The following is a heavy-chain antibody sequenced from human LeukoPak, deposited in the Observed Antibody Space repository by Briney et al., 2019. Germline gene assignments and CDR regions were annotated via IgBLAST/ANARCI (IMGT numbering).Heavy chain of an antibody. CDR3: AKDISPGYSYGYSAFDI. CDR2: ISWNSGTI. V-gene: IGHV3-9*01. J-gene: IGHJ3*02. Sequence: GGSLRLSCAASGFTFDDYAMHWVRQAPGKGLEWVPGISWNSGTIGYADSVKGRFTISRDNAKNSLYLQMNSLRAEDTALYYCAKDISPGYSYGYSAFDIWGQGTMVTVSS. CDR1: GFTFDDYA. D-gene: IGHD5-18*01.